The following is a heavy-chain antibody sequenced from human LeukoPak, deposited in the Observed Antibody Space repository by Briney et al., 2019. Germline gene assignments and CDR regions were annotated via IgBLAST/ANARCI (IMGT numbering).Heavy chain of an antibody. CDR2: INTATGHT. J-gene: IGHJ5*02. V-gene: IGHV1-3*04. D-gene: IGHD6-19*01. CDR3: ARDLGNGWYGSS. CDR1: GYTFNMFA. Sequence: ASVKVSCKASGYTFNMFAIHWVRQAPGQRLEWMGWINTATGHTEYSQKFQGRVTITRDTSASTAYMELSSLRSEDTAVYHCARDLGNGWYGSSWGQGTLVTVSS.